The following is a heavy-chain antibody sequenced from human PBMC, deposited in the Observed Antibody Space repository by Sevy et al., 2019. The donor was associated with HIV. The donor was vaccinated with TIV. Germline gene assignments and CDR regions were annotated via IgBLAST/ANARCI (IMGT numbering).Heavy chain of an antibody. J-gene: IGHJ6*02. CDR3: PRSYYDSSGYPFYYYYYGMDV. CDR1: GGSISSYY. Sequence: SETLSLTCTVSGGSISSYYWSWIRQPPGKGLEWIGYIYYSGSTNYNPSLKSRVTISVDTSKNQFSLKLSSVTAADTAVYYCPRSYYDSSGYPFYYYYYGMDVWGQGTTVTVSS. CDR2: IYYSGST. D-gene: IGHD3-22*01. V-gene: IGHV4-59*01.